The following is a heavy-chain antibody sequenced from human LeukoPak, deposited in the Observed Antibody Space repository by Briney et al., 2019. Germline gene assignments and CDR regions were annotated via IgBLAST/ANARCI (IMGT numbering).Heavy chain of an antibody. CDR3: ARHVGYSSGFDY. J-gene: IGHJ4*02. CDR1: GGSISSYY. D-gene: IGHD5-18*01. CDR2: IYYSGST. V-gene: IGHV4-59*08. Sequence: KPSETLSLTCTVSGGSISSYYWSWIRQPPGKGLEWIGCIYYSGSTDYNPSLKSRVTISVDTSKNQFSLKLSSVTAADTAVYSCARHVGYSSGFDYWGQGTLVTVSS.